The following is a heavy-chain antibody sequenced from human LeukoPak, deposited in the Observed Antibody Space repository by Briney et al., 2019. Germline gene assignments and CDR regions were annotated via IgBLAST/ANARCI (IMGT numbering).Heavy chain of an antibody. D-gene: IGHD6-19*01. CDR3: ATDAAVAPYYFNY. Sequence: GRSLRLSCAASGFTFSSYGMHWVRQAPGQGLEWVAVISYDGSNKYYADSVKGRFTISREDSKNTLHLQMNSLRIEDTAVYYCATDAAVAPYYFNYWGQGTLVTVSS. CDR2: ISYDGSNK. V-gene: IGHV3-30*03. J-gene: IGHJ4*02. CDR1: GFTFSSYG.